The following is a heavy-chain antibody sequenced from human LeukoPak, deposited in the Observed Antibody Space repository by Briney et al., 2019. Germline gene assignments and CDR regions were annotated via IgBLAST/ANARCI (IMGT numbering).Heavy chain of an antibody. CDR2: INPNSGGT. Sequence: ASVKVSCKASGYTFTGYYMHWVRQAPGQGLEWMGWINPNSGGTNYAQKFQGRVTITAVESMSTAYMEVSSLRSEDTAVYYCARGWLAETTVVTPYNYWGQGTLVTVSS. V-gene: IGHV1-2*02. CDR1: GYTFTGYY. J-gene: IGHJ4*02. CDR3: ARGWLAETTVVTPYNY. D-gene: IGHD4-23*01.